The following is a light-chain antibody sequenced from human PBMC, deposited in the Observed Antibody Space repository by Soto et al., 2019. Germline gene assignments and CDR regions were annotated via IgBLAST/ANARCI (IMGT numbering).Light chain of an antibody. CDR1: QSVSNNY. V-gene: IGKV3-20*01. CDR2: GAS. Sequence: EIVLTQSPGTLSLSPGQRAALSCRASQSVSNNYLAGYQQKPGQSPRLLIYGASNRATGIPDRFSGSGSGTNFPLTISRLEPEDFAVYYCQQYGSSGTFGQGTKVDIK. CDR3: QQYGSSGT. J-gene: IGKJ1*01.